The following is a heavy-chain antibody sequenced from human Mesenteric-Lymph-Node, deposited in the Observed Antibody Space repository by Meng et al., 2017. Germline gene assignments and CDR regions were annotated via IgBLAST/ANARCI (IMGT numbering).Heavy chain of an antibody. Sequence: ASVKVSCKASGGTFSSYAISWVRQAPGQGLEWMGRINPNSGGTNYAQKFQGRVTMTRDTSISTAYMELSRLRSDGTAVYYCAREGAVQGYYWGQGTLVTVSS. J-gene: IGHJ4*02. CDR1: GGTFSSYA. CDR3: AREGAVQGYY. CDR2: INPNSGGT. D-gene: IGHD1-1*01. V-gene: IGHV1-2*06.